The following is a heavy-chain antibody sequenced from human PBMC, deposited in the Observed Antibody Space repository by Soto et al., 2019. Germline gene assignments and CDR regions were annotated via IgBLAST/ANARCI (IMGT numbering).Heavy chain of an antibody. CDR2: INPNSGGT. Sequence: ASVKVSCKASGYTFTGYYMHWVRQAPGQGLEWMGWINPNSGGTNYAQKFQGWVTMTRDTSISTAYMELSRLRSDDTAVYYCASGLNYYDCSGYPYYFDYWGQGTLVTVSS. D-gene: IGHD3-22*01. J-gene: IGHJ4*02. V-gene: IGHV1-2*04. CDR1: GYTFTGYY. CDR3: ASGLNYYDCSGYPYYFDY.